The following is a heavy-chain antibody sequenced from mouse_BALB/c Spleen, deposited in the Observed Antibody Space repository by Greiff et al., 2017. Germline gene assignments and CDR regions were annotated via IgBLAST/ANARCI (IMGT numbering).Heavy chain of an antibody. Sequence: EVQLQQSGAELVRSGASVKLSCTASGFNIKDYYMHWVKQRPEQGLEWIGWMDPENGDTDYAPKFQGKATMTADTSSNTAYLQLSSLTSEDTAVYYCNVRLYWGQGTLVTVSA. J-gene: IGHJ3*01. CDR3: NVRLY. CDR1: GFNIKDYY. D-gene: IGHD3-2*02. CDR2: MDPENGDT. V-gene: IGHV14-4*02.